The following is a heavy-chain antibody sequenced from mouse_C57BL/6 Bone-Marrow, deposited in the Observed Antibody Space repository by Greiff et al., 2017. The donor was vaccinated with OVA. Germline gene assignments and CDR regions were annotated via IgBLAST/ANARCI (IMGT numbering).Heavy chain of an antibody. V-gene: IGHV1-64*01. D-gene: IGHD1-1*01. CDR2: IHPNSGST. J-gene: IGHJ3*01. CDR3: ARGGYYGSSYEGFAY. Sequence: VQLQQPGAELVKPGASVKLSCKASGYTFTSYWMHWVKQRPGQGLEWIGMIHPNSGSTNYNEKFKSKATQTVDKSSSTAYMQLSSLTSEDSAVYYCARGGYYGSSYEGFAYWGQGTLVTVSA. CDR1: GYTFTSYW.